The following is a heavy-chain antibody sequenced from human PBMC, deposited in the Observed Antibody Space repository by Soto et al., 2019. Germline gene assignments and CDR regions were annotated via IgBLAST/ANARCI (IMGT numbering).Heavy chain of an antibody. D-gene: IGHD3-3*01. CDR2: IYYSGST. CDR1: GGSISSSVYY. V-gene: IGHV4-39*07. CDR3: ARNLAKVTIFGVVSDGMDV. J-gene: IGHJ6*02. Sequence: SETLSLTCTVSGGSISSSVYYWGWIRQPPGKGLEWIGSIYYSGSTYYNPSLKSRVTISVDTSKNQFSLNLTSVTAADTAVYYCARNLAKVTIFGVVSDGMDVWGQGTTVTVSS.